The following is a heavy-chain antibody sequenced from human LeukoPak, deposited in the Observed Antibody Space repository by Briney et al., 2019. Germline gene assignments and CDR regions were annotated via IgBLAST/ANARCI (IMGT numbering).Heavy chain of an antibody. CDR2: IHYTGTT. Sequence: SETLSLTCSVSGGSISDYFWSWIRQSPGKGLEWVAYIHYTGTTNYNPSLKSRVTMSLDTSGNRLSLELSSVTAADTALYFCARLSSDMSGYWPDYFDFWGQGSLVTVSS. CDR1: GGSISDYF. V-gene: IGHV4-59*08. D-gene: IGHD3-9*01. CDR3: ARLSSDMSGYWPDYFDF. J-gene: IGHJ4*02.